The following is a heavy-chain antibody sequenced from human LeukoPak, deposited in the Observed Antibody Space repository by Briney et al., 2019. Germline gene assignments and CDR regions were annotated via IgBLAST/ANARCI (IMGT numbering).Heavy chain of an antibody. V-gene: IGHV3-23*01. J-gene: IGHJ3*02. Sequence: GGSLRLSCAASGFTFSTYALTWVRQAPGKGLEWVSAISGSGGRTYYADSVKGRFTISRDNSKNTLNLQMNSLRADDTAVYYCAKDSGFAYSSSWYRVDAFDIWGQGTMVTVSS. CDR1: GFTFSTYA. CDR3: AKDSGFAYSSSWYRVDAFDI. D-gene: IGHD6-13*01. CDR2: ISGSGGRT.